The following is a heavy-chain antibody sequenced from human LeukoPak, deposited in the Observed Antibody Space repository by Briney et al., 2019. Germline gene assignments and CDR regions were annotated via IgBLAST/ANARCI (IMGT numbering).Heavy chain of an antibody. CDR3: TREKPYSYGYQHFDY. V-gene: IGHV1-18*01. Sequence: GASVKVSCKASGYTFTSYGISWVRQAPGQGLEWMGWISDYNGKTNYAQKLQGRVTMTTDTSTTTAHMELRSLRSDDTAVYYCTREKPYSYGYQHFDYWGQGTLVTVSS. J-gene: IGHJ4*02. CDR2: ISDYNGKT. D-gene: IGHD5-18*01. CDR1: GYTFTSYG.